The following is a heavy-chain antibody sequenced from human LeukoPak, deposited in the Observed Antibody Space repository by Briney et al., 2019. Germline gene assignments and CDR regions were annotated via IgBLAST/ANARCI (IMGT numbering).Heavy chain of an antibody. D-gene: IGHD1-7*01. CDR3: ARGAGNWNYHTLDY. V-gene: IGHV1-69*13. CDR1: GYTFTSYG. CDR2: IIPILGTA. J-gene: IGHJ4*02. Sequence: PGASVKVSCKASGYTFTSYGISWVRQAPGQGLEWMGGIIPILGTANYAQKFQGRVTITADESTSTAYMELSSLRSEDTAVYYCARGAGNWNYHTLDYWGQGTLVTVSS.